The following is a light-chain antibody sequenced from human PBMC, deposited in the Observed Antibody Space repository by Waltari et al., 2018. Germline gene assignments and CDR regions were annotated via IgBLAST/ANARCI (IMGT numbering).Light chain of an antibody. CDR2: KDT. CDR1: SFPKQS. CDR3: QSADSSGTSRV. Sequence: SYALPQPPSVAVSPGQPARITCFGDSFPKQSVHWYQQRPGQAPVLIIFKDTKRPSGIPERFSGSASGTTVTLTISGVQAEDEADYYCQSADSSGTSRVFGGGTKLTVL. J-gene: IGLJ3*02. V-gene: IGLV3-25*03.